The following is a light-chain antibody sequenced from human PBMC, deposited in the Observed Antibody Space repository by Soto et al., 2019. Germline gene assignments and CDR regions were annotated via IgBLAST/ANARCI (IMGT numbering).Light chain of an antibody. CDR1: SSDVGGYNY. J-gene: IGLJ1*01. CDR2: EVS. CDR3: NSYGSTSTRYV. Sequence: QSALTQPASVSGSPGQSITISCTGTSSDVGGYNYVSWYQQHPGKAPKLMIYEVSNRPSGVSNRFSGSKSGNTASLTISGLQAXDXADYFCNSYGSTSTRYVFGTGTKLTVL. V-gene: IGLV2-14*01.